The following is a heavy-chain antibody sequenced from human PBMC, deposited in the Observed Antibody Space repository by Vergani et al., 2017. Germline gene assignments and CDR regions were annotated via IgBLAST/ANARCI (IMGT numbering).Heavy chain of an antibody. CDR1: GFTFSDYY. CDR2: ISSSSSYT. CDR3: ARDASRVGRADPVDY. J-gene: IGHJ4*02. D-gene: IGHD2-15*01. V-gene: IGHV3-11*06. Sequence: QVQLVESGGGLVKPGGSLRLSCAASGFTFSDYYMSWIRQAPGKGLEWVSYISSSSSYTNDADSVKGRFTISRDNAKNSLYLQMNSLRDEDTAVYYCARDASRVGRADPVDYWGQGTLVTVSS.